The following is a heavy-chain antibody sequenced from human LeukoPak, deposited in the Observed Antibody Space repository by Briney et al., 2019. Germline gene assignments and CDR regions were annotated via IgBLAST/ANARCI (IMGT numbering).Heavy chain of an antibody. D-gene: IGHD6-19*01. Sequence: GGSLRLSCAASGFTFSSYSMNWVRHAPGKGLEWVSSISSSSSYIYYADSVKGRFTISRDNAKNSLYLQMNSLRAEDTAVYYCARVLMSGWALYFDYWGQGTLVTVSS. CDR1: GFTFSSYS. CDR2: ISSSSSYI. J-gene: IGHJ4*02. CDR3: ARVLMSGWALYFDY. V-gene: IGHV3-21*01.